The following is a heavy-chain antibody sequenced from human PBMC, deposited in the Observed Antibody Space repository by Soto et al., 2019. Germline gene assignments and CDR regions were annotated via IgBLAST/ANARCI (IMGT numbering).Heavy chain of an antibody. J-gene: IGHJ5*02. Sequence: SETLSLTCAVSGYSITGGYYCGWIRQAPGKGLEWIGYVYYTGSTYYNPSLMSRLTISVDTSKNQFSLKLTSVTAAETAVYYCVRTARQGAVAPHWFDRWGQGTQVTVSS. CDR1: GYSITGGYY. CDR3: VRTARQGAVAPHWFDR. CDR2: VYYTGST. V-gene: IGHV4-38-2*01. D-gene: IGHD2-21*02.